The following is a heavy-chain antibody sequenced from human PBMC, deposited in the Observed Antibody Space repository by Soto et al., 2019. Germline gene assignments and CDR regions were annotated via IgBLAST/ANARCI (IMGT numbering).Heavy chain of an antibody. CDR2: INHSGST. D-gene: IGHD2-2*01. J-gene: IGHJ6*03. Sequence: SETLSLTCAVYGGSFSGYYWSWIRQPPGKGLEWIGEINHSGSTNYNPSLKSRVTISVDTSKNQFSLKLSSVTAADTAVYYCARAIVVVPAAMSYYYYYMDVWGKGTTVTVSS. CDR3: ARAIVVVPAAMSYYYYYMDV. V-gene: IGHV4-34*01. CDR1: GGSFSGYY.